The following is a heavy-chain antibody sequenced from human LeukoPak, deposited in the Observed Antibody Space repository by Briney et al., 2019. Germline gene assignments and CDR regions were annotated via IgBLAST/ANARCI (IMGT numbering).Heavy chain of an antibody. CDR1: GDSIRTYY. Sequence: PSETLSLTCSVSGDSIRTYYWSWIRQPPGKGLEWIGYIIDTGSTNYKPSLKARLTMSVDVSKNQISLKLSSVTAADTAVYYCARDNDSRDPPHFDYWGQGTLVTVSS. V-gene: IGHV4-59*01. CDR3: ARDNDSRDPPHFDY. CDR2: IIDTGST. J-gene: IGHJ4*02. D-gene: IGHD3-16*01.